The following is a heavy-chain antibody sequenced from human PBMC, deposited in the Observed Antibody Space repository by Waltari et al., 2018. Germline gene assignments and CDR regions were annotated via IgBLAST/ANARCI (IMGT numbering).Heavy chain of an antibody. Sequence: QVQLQQWGAGLLKPSETLSLTCAVYGGSFSGNYWSWIRQPPGKGLEWIGEINHSGSTNYNPSLKSRVTISVDTSKNQFSLKLSSVTAADTAVYYCATLGRISMAWGWFDPWGQGTLVIVSS. CDR1: GGSFSGNY. J-gene: IGHJ5*02. V-gene: IGHV4-34*01. CDR2: INHSGST. D-gene: IGHD3-10*01. CDR3: ATLGRISMAWGWFDP.